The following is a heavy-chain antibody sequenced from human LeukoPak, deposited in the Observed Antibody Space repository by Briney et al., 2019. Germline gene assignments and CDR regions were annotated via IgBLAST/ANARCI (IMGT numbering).Heavy chain of an antibody. J-gene: IGHJ6*02. CDR2: MNPNSGNT. CDR3: AASTVTTWGYYCYGMDV. D-gene: IGHD4-17*01. V-gene: IGHV1-8*01. CDR1: GYTFTSYD. Sequence: GASVKVSCKASGYTFTSYDINWVRQATGQGLEWMGWMNPNSGNTGYAQKFQGRVTMTRNTSISTAYMELSSLRSEDTAVYYCAASTVTTWGYYCYGMDVWGQGTTVTVSS.